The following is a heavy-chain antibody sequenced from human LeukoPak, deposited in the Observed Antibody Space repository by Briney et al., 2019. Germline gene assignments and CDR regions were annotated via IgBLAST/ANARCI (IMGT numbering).Heavy chain of an antibody. J-gene: IGHJ5*02. CDR2: INPSGGGT. CDR3: ARDMLAVPSNWFDP. V-gene: IGHV1-46*01. D-gene: IGHD2-8*01. CDR1: GYIFTSYY. Sequence: ASVKVSCMASGYIFTSYYIHWVRQAPGQGLEWMGVINPSGGGTSYAQKFQGRVTMTRDTSTSTVYMDLRSPRSEDTAVYFCARDMLAVPSNWFDPWGQGTLVTVSS.